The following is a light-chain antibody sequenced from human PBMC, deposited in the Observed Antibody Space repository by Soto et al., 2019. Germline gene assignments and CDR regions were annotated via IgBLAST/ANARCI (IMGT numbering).Light chain of an antibody. J-gene: IGLJ2*01. V-gene: IGLV2-14*01. Sequence: QSVLTQPPSVSEAPRQRVTISCTGTSSDVGGYNYVSWYQQHPGKAPKLMIYEVSNRPSGVSNRFSGSKSGNTASLTISGLQAEDEADYYCSSYTSSSTLEVFGGGTKLTVL. CDR2: EVS. CDR3: SSYTSSSTLEV. CDR1: SSDVGGYNY.